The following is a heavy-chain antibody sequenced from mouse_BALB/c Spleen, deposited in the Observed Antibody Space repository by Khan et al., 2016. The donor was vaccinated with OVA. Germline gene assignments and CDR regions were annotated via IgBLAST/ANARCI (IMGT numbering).Heavy chain of an antibody. Sequence: VQLQESGAELVKPGASVKLSCKTSGYTFTSYWIQWVKQRPGQGLGWIGQIFPGTGTTYYNENFKGKATLTVDTSSSTAYMQLSSLTSEDSAVYFCASGNFGNCEFVYWGQGTLVTVSP. CDR1: GYTFTSYW. J-gene: IGHJ3*01. D-gene: IGHD2-1*01. CDR3: ASGNFGNCEFVY. V-gene: IGHV1S132*01. CDR2: IFPGTGTT.